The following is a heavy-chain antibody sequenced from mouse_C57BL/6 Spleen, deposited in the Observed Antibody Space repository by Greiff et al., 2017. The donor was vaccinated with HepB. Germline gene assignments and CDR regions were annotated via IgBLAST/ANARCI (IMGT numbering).Heavy chain of an antibody. CDR3: GRWLLPLYAMDY. V-gene: IGHV1-26*01. J-gene: IGHJ4*01. Sequence: EVQLQQSGPELVKPGASVKISCKASGYTYTDYYMNWVKQSHGKSLEWIGDINPNNGGTSYNQKFKGKATLTVDKSSSTAYMELRSLTSEDSAVYYCGRWLLPLYAMDYWGQGTSVTVSS. CDR2: INPNNGGT. CDR1: GYTYTDYY. D-gene: IGHD2-3*01.